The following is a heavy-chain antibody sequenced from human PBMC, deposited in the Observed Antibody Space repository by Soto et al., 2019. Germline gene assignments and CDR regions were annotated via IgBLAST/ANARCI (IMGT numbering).Heavy chain of an antibody. CDR1: GGSISSYY. CDR3: ARWARGSGELFTWFDP. Sequence: PSETLSLTCTVSGGSISSYYWSWIRQPPGKGLEWIGYIYYSGSTNYNPSLKSRVTISVDTSKNQFSLKLSSVTAADTAVYYCARWARGSGELFTWFDPWGQGTLVTVSS. CDR2: IYYSGST. D-gene: IGHD3-10*01. V-gene: IGHV4-59*08. J-gene: IGHJ5*02.